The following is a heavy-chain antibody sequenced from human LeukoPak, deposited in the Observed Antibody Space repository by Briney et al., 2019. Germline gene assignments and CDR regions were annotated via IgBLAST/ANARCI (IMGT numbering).Heavy chain of an antibody. CDR2: ISGSGGST. V-gene: IGHV3-23*01. CDR3: ATRHSITIFDY. Sequence: GGSLRLSCAASGLTFSSYAMSWVRQAPGKGLEWVSAISGSGGSTYYADSVKGRFTISRDNSKNTLYLQMNSLRAEDTAVHYCATRHSITIFDYWGQGTLVTVSS. D-gene: IGHD3-3*01. J-gene: IGHJ4*02. CDR1: GLTFSSYA.